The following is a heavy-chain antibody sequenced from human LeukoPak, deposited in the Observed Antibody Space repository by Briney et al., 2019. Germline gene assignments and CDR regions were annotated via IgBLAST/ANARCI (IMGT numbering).Heavy chain of an antibody. D-gene: IGHD6-13*01. CDR1: GLTFNSYA. Sequence: GGSLRLSCAASGLTFNSYAMTWVRQAPGKGLEWVANINQDGSEKHYVDSVKGRFTISRDNAHDLLYLQMNSLRVEDTAVYYCARRGGIAAPGTAVDYWGQGTLVTVSS. CDR3: ARRGGIAAPGTAVDY. J-gene: IGHJ4*02. CDR2: INQDGSEK. V-gene: IGHV3-7*01.